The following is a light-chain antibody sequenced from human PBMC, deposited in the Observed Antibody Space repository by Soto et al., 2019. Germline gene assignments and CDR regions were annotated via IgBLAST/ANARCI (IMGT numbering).Light chain of an antibody. CDR2: GAY. CDR3: QQTHDCPRT. V-gene: IGKV1-12*01. Sequence: DIRMTQSPSSVSASLGDRVTITCRASQYIGTSLAWYQQRPGEAPKLRIYGAYRLHGGVPSRFIAGGSGTDFTLTITSLQPEDVGIYFCQQTHDCPRTFGLGTKVEF. J-gene: IGKJ4*01. CDR1: QYIGTS.